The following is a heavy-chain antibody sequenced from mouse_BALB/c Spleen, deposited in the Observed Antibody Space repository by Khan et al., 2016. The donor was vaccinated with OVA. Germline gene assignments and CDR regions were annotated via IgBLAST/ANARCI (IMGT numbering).Heavy chain of an antibody. CDR2: INPSTAYT. CDR3: ARRVLRWDFDY. Sequence: QVQLKQSGAELAKPGASVKMSCKASGYTFINYWILWVKQRPGQGLEWIGYINPSTAYTEYNQNFKDKATLTAEKSSRTAYMQLSSLTSDDAVIYYGARRVLRWDFDYWGQGTTLTVS. D-gene: IGHD1-1*01. CDR1: GYTFINYW. V-gene: IGHV1-7*01. J-gene: IGHJ2*01.